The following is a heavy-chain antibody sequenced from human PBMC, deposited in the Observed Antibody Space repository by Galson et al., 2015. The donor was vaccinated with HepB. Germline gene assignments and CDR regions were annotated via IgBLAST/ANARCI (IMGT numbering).Heavy chain of an antibody. CDR2: ISAYNGNT. CDR1: GYTFTSYG. CDR3: ARDQGTIKRLAASCDY. J-gene: IGHJ4*02. Sequence: SVKVSCKASGYTFTSYGISWVRQAPGQGLEWMGWISAYNGNTNYAQKLQGRVTMTTDTSTSTAYMELRSLRSDDTAVYYCARDQGTIKRLAASCDYWGQGTLVTVSS. D-gene: IGHD6-13*01. V-gene: IGHV1-18*01.